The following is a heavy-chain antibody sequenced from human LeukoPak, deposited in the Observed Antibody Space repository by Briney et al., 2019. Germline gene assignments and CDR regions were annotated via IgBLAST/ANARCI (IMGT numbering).Heavy chain of an antibody. V-gene: IGHV4-34*01. CDR3: ASTVGTAMVNY. D-gene: IGHD5-18*01. CDR2: ITHSGST. CDR1: GESFSGYY. J-gene: IGHJ4*02. Sequence: SETLSLTCAVYGESFSGYYWSWIRQPPGKGLEWIGEITHSGSTNYNPSLKSRVAMSVDTSKNQFSLKLSSVTAADTAVYYCASTVGTAMVNYWGQGTLVTVSS.